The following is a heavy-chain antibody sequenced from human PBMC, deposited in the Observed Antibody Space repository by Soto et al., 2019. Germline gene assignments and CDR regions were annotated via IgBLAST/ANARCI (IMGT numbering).Heavy chain of an antibody. CDR2: INHSGST. CDR1: GGSFSGYY. D-gene: IGHD6-19*01. J-gene: IGHJ6*02. Sequence: SETLSLTCAVYGGSFSGYYRSWIRQPPGKGLEWIGEINHSGSTNYNPSLKSRVTISVDTSKNQFSLKLSSVTAADTAVYYCARARIAVAPGMDVWGQGTTVTVSS. CDR3: ARARIAVAPGMDV. V-gene: IGHV4-34*01.